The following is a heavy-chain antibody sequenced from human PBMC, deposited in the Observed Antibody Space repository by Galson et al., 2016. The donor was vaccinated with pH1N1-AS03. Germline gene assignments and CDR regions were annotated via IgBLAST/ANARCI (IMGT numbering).Heavy chain of an antibody. Sequence: SLRLSCAVSGLSVAKNYMSWVRQAPGKGLEWVSSIYTGGDTFYTDSVRGRFTISRDDSKNTLYLQINSLRAADTAVYYCARVYWSVPTPGTYGAFDIWGQGTTVTVSS. J-gene: IGHJ3*02. CDR1: GLSVAKNY. CDR3: ARVYWSVPTPGTYGAFDI. CDR2: IYTGGDT. V-gene: IGHV3-53*01. D-gene: IGHD3-3*01.